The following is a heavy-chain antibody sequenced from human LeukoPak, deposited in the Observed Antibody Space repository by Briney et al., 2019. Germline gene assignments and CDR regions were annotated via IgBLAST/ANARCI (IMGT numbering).Heavy chain of an antibody. V-gene: IGHV4-59*01. CDR3: ARGGYYGSGSDFRFDP. CDR2: IHYTGST. J-gene: IGHJ5*02. CDR1: GGSISSYY. Sequence: SETLSLTCTVSGGSISSYYWSWTRQSPGKGLECIGYIHYTGSTNYNPSLKSRVTISVETSKNQFSLKLKSVTAADTAVYYCARGGYYGSGSDFRFDPWGQGTLVTVSS. D-gene: IGHD3-10*01.